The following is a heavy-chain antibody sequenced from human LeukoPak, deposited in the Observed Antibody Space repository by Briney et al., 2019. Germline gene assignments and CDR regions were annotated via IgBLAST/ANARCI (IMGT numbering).Heavy chain of an antibody. V-gene: IGHV3-48*03. D-gene: IGHD1-26*01. Sequence: GGSLRLSCAASGFTFSSYEMNWVRQAPGKGLEWVSYISSSANTIYYADSVKGRLTISRDNSKNTLYLQMNSLRGEDTAVYYCAKFDNRIVGAASFNYWGQGTLVTVSS. CDR3: AKFDNRIVGAASFNY. CDR2: ISSSANTI. J-gene: IGHJ4*02. CDR1: GFTFSSYE.